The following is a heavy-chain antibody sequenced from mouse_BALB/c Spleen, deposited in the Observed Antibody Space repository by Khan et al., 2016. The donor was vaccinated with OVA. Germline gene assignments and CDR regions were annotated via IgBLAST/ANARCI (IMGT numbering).Heavy chain of an antibody. CDR2: ISYSGST. CDR1: GYSITSGYG. J-gene: IGHJ2*01. D-gene: IGHD1-2*01. CDR3: ARTASIKY. Sequence: EVQLQASGPGLVKPSQSLSLTCTVTGYSITSGYGWNSIRQFPGNKLEWMCYISYSGSTNYNPSIKSRISITRDTSKNQFFLQVNSVTTKDTATAYCARTASIKYWGQGTTLTVSS. V-gene: IGHV3-2*02.